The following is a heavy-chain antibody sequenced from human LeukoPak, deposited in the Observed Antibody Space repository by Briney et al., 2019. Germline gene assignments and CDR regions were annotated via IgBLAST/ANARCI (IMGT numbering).Heavy chain of an antibody. V-gene: IGHV1-2*02. J-gene: IGHJ4*02. CDR1: GYTFTGYY. CDR2: INPNSGGT. D-gene: IGHD4-11*01. CDR3: ARDAIVRDYSNSDY. Sequence: GASVKVSCKASGYTFTGYYIHWVRQAPGQGLEWMGWINPNSGGTNYAQKFQGRVTMTRDTSISTAYMELSRLTSDDTAVYYCARDAIVRDYSNSDYWGQGTLVTVSP.